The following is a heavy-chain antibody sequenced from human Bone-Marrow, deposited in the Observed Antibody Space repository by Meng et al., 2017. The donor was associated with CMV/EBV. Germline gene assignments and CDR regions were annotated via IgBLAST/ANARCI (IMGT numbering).Heavy chain of an antibody. CDR1: GFTFSNYD. V-gene: IGHV3-13*01. Sequence: GGSLRLSCAASGFTFSNYDMHWVRQATGKGLEWVSTIGTAGDTYYPGSVKGRFTVSRENAKNSLYLQMNSLRAGDTAVYYCARGLRAAAAHDAFEIWGQGTTVTVSS. D-gene: IGHD6-13*01. CDR2: IGTAGDT. J-gene: IGHJ3*02. CDR3: ARGLRAAAAHDAFEI.